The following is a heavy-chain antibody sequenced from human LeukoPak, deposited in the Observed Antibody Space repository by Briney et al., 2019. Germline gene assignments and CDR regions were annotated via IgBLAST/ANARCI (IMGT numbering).Heavy chain of an antibody. CDR1: GFTVSSNY. J-gene: IGHJ3*02. CDR2: IYSGGST. CDR3: AILYDSSGYYAVDT. V-gene: IGHV3-53*01. Sequence: SGGSLRLSCAASGFTVSSNYMSWVRQAPGKGLEWVSVIYSGGSTYYADSVKGRFTISRDNSKNTLYLQMNSLRAEDTAVYYCAILYDSSGYYAVDTWGQGTMVTVSS. D-gene: IGHD3-22*01.